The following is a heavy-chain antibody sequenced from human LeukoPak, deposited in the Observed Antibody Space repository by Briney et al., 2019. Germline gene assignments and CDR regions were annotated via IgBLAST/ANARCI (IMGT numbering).Heavy chain of an antibody. CDR2: ISGSGVYT. D-gene: IGHD1-26*01. J-gene: IGHJ4*02. Sequence: GGSLRLSCAASGFTFDSYGMNWVRQAPGKGLEWVSGISGSGVYTYYADSVKGRFTISRDNSKNTLYLVMNSLRVDDTAVYYCAKDGEVGATLYWGQGTLVTVSS. CDR3: AKDGEVGATLY. V-gene: IGHV3-23*01. CDR1: GFTFDSYG.